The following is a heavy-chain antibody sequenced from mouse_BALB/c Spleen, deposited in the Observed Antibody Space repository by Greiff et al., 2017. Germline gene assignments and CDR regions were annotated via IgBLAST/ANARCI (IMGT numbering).Heavy chain of an antibody. CDR1: GFTFSSYA. J-gene: IGHJ3*01. Sequence: EVHLVESGGGLVKPGGSLKLSCAASGFTFSSYAMSWVRQTPEKRLEWVASISSGGSTYYPDSVKGRFTISRDNARNILYLQMSRLRSEDTAMYYCASTMITGGFAYWGQGTLVTVSA. D-gene: IGHD2-4*01. CDR3: ASTMITGGFAY. V-gene: IGHV5-6-5*01. CDR2: ISSGGST.